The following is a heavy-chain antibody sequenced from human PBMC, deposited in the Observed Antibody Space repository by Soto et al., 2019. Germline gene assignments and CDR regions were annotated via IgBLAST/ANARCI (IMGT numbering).Heavy chain of an antibody. V-gene: IGHV4-59*01. CDR3: ARETGSGSYYDY. J-gene: IGHJ4*02. D-gene: IGHD3-10*01. Sequence: SETLSLTCTVSGGSINSYFWSWIRQPPGKGLEWIGYIYYSGTTNYNPSLKNRVTISVDTSKNQFSLSLSSVTAADTGVYYCARETGSGSYYDYWGQGALVTVSS. CDR2: IYYSGTT. CDR1: GGSINSYF.